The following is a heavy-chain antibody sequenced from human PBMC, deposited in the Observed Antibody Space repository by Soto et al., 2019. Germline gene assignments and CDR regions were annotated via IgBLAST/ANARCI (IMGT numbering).Heavy chain of an antibody. D-gene: IGHD6-19*01. V-gene: IGHV3-23*01. CDR2: ISGSGDST. CDR3: AGALGYSSGWYIWDFDY. Sequence: EVQLLESGGGLVQPGGSLRLSCAASGFTFSSYAMSWVRQAPGKGLEWVSAISGSGDSTYYADSVKGRFTISRDNSKNTLYLQMNSLRAEDTAVYYCAGALGYSSGWYIWDFDYWGQGTLVTVSS. CDR1: GFTFSSYA. J-gene: IGHJ4*02.